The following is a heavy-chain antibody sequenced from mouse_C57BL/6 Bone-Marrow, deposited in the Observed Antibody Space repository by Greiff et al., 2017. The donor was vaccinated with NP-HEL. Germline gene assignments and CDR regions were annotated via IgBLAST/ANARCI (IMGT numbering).Heavy chain of an antibody. CDR1: GYTFTSYW. D-gene: IGHD2-5*01. V-gene: IGHV1-59*01. CDR2: IDPSDSYT. J-gene: IGHJ4*01. CDR3: AGYYSKDYAMDY. Sequence: QVQLQQPGAELVRPGTSVKLSCKASGYTFTSYWMHWVKQRPGQGLEWIGVIDPSDSYTNYNQKLKGKATLTVDTSSSTAYMQLSSLTSDDSAVYYCAGYYSKDYAMDYWGQGTSVTVSS.